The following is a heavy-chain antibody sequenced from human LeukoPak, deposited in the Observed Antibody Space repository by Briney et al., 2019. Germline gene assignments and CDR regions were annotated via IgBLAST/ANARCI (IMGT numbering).Heavy chain of an antibody. D-gene: IGHD5-24*01. V-gene: IGHV4-59*01. CDR2: IYYSVST. CDR3: AREDGYNTV. J-gene: IGHJ4*02. CDR1: GGSISSYY. Sequence: SETLSLTCTVSGGSISSYYWSWIRQPPGKGLEWIGYIYYSVSTNYNPSLKSRVTISVDTSKNQFSLKLSSVTAADTAVYYCAREDGYNTVWGQGTLVTVSS.